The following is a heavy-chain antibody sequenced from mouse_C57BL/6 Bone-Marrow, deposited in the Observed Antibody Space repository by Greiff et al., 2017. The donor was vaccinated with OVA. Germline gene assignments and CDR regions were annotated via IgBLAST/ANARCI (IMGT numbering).Heavy chain of an antibody. Sequence: QVQLQQPGAELVKPGASVKLSCKASGYTFTSYWMQWVKQRPGQGLEWIGEIDPSDSYTNYNQKFKGKATLTVDTSSSPAYMQLSSLTSEDSAVYYCARYPLHGNYVSYAMDYWGQGTSVTVSS. CDR2: IDPSDSYT. D-gene: IGHD2-1*01. V-gene: IGHV1-50*01. J-gene: IGHJ4*01. CDR3: ARYPLHGNYVSYAMDY. CDR1: GYTFTSYW.